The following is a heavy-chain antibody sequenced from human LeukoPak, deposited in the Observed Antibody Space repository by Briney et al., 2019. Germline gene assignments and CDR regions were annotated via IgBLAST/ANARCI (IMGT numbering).Heavy chain of an antibody. V-gene: IGHV3-7*01. CDR1: GFTFSNAW. CDR2: IKQDGSEK. J-gene: IGHJ3*02. Sequence: GGSLRLSCAASGFTFSNAWMSWVRQAPGKGLEWVANIKQDGSEKYYVDSVKGRFTISRDNAKNSLYLQMNSLRAEDTAVYYCARAIAATIKWAFDIWGQGTMVTVSS. CDR3: ARAIAATIKWAFDI. D-gene: IGHD6-6*01.